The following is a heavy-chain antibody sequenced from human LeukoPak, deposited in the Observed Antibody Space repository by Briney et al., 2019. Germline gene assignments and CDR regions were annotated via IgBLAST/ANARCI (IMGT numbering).Heavy chain of an antibody. V-gene: IGHV1-2*02. CDR2: INPNSGGT. CDR1: GYTFTGYY. J-gene: IGHJ5*02. D-gene: IGHD6-13*01. Sequence: ASVKVSCKASGYTFTGYYVHWVRQAPGQGLEWMGWINPNSGGTDYAQKFQGRVTMTRDTSISTAYMELSRLRSDDTAVYYCARDPRIAAVGDNNWFDPWGQGTLVTVFS. CDR3: ARDPRIAAVGDNNWFDP.